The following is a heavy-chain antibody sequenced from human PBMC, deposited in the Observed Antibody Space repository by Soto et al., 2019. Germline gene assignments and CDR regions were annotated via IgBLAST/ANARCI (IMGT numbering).Heavy chain of an antibody. CDR1: GFTFSSYG. CDR3: ARVMGYYDSSGFDY. J-gene: IGHJ4*02. Sequence: QVQLVESGGGVVQPGRSLRLSCAASGFTFSSYGMHWVRQAPGKGLEWVAVIWYDGSKKYYADSVKGRFTISRDNYNNTLYMQMKSLRAEDTAVYYCARVMGYYDSSGFDYWGQGTLVTVSS. V-gene: IGHV3-33*01. D-gene: IGHD3-22*01. CDR2: IWYDGSKK.